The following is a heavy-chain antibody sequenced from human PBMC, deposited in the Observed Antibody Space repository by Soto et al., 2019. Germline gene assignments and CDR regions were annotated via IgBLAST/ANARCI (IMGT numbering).Heavy chain of an antibody. Sequence: QVQLQESGPGLLKPSQTLSLTCTVSGGSIRSDGYYWSRIRQRPGKGLEWIGYMNYRGITYYNPSLKSRLTISEDTSKNHFSLNLNSVTAADTAVYYCARDGLSGGDAFDIWGQGTMVVVSS. V-gene: IGHV4-31*03. CDR1: GGSIRSDGYY. D-gene: IGHD3-10*01. CDR2: MNYRGIT. J-gene: IGHJ3*02. CDR3: ARDGLSGGDAFDI.